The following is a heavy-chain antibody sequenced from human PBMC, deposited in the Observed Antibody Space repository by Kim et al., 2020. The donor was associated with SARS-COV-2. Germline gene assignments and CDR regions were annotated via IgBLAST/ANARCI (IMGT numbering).Heavy chain of an antibody. J-gene: IGHJ4*02. Sequence: GGSLRLSCAASGFTFSDYYMSWIRQAPGKGLEWVSYISSSGSINYTDSVKDRFTISRDNAKNSLFLQMNSLRAEDTAIFYCTRGRVPWSFWGQGTLFTVSS. CDR2: ISSSGSI. CDR3: TRGRVPWSF. CDR1: GFTFSDYY. V-gene: IGHV3-11*04. D-gene: IGHD2-15*01.